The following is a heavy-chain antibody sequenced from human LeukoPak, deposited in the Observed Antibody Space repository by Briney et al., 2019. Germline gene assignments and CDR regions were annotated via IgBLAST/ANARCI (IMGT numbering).Heavy chain of an antibody. Sequence: GGSLRLSCAASGFTFSSYSMNWVRQAPGKGLEWVSYISSRSSTIYYADSVKGRFTISRDNAKNSLYLQMNSLRDEDTAVYYCARDLRLWFGDVYGMDVWGQGTTVTVSS. V-gene: IGHV3-48*02. CDR1: GFTFSSYS. CDR2: ISSRSSTI. J-gene: IGHJ6*02. CDR3: ARDLRLWFGDVYGMDV. D-gene: IGHD3-10*01.